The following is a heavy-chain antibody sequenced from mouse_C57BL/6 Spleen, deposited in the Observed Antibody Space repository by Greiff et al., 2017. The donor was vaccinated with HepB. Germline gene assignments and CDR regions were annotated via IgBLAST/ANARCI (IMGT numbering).Heavy chain of an antibody. Sequence: QVQLQQPGAELVMPGASVKLSCKASGYTFTSYWMHWVKQRPGQGLEWIGEIGPSDSYTNYNQKFKGHSTLTVDKSSSTAYMQLSSLTSEDSAVYYCARGDYGSSLDYWGQGTTLTVSS. CDR2: IGPSDSYT. CDR1: GYTFTSYW. D-gene: IGHD1-1*01. J-gene: IGHJ2*01. CDR3: ARGDYGSSLDY. V-gene: IGHV1-69*01.